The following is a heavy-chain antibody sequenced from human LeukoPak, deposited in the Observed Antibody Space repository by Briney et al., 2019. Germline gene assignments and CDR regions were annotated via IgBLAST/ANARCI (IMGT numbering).Heavy chain of an antibody. V-gene: IGHV3-23*01. D-gene: IGHD4-17*01. J-gene: IGHJ4*02. CDR2: ISGSGGST. CDR1: GFTFSSYA. Sequence: GGSLRLSCAASGFTFSSYAMSWVRQAPGKGLEWVSAISGSGGSTYYADSVKGRFTISRDNSKNTLYLQMNSLRAEDTAVYYCAKDMTTVTTILHYFDYWGQGALVTVSS. CDR3: AKDMTTVTTILHYFDY.